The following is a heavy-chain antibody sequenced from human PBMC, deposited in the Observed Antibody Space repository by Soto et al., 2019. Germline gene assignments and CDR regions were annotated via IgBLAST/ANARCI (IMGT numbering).Heavy chain of an antibody. CDR1: GGSISSYY. CDR3: ARDRQAVAGNYYYYGLDV. V-gene: IGHV4-59*01. CDR2: IYYSGRT. J-gene: IGHJ6*02. D-gene: IGHD6-19*01. Sequence: QVQLQESGPGLVKPSETLSLTCTVSGGSISSYYWSWIRQPPGKGLEWIGYIYYSGRTNYNPSLKSRVTLSVDTSNSPFSLKLSSVTAADTAVYYCARDRQAVAGNYYYYGLDVWGQGTTVTVSS.